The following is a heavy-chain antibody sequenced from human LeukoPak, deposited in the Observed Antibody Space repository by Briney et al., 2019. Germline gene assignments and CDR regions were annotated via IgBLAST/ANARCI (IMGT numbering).Heavy chain of an antibody. CDR2: IYYSGST. Sequence: SETLSLTCTVSGGSISSDYWTWIRQPPGKGLEWIGYIYYSGSTNYNPSLKSRATISVDTSKNHFSLKLSSVTAADTAVYYCARLAAGSSGRAFDIWGQGTMVTVSS. V-gene: IGHV4-59*01. CDR3: ARLAAGSSGRAFDI. CDR1: GGSISSDY. D-gene: IGHD6-13*01. J-gene: IGHJ3*02.